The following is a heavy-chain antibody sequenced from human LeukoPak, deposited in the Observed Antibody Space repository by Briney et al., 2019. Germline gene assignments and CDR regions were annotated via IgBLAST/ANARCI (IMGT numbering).Heavy chain of an antibody. CDR1: GYSFTSYW. CDR2: IYPGDSDT. J-gene: IGHJ6*02. CDR3: ARGKSAVAGKVGMDV. D-gene: IGHD6-19*01. Sequence: GESLKISCKGSGYSFTSYWIGWVRQMPGKGLEWMGIIYPGDSDTRYSPSFQGQVTISADKSISTAYLQWSSLKASDTAMYYCARGKSAVAGKVGMDVWGQGTTVTVSS. V-gene: IGHV5-51*01.